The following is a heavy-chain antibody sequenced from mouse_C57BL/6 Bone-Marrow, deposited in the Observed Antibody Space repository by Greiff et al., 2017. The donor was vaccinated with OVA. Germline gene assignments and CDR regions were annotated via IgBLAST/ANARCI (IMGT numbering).Heavy chain of an antibody. CDR2: IYPRSGNT. V-gene: IGHV1-81*01. J-gene: IGHJ1*03. CDR3: ARAIYYGNWYFDV. Sequence: VQLQQSGAELARPGASVKLSCKASGYTFTSYGISWVKQRTGQGLEWIGEIYPRSGNTYYNEKFKGKATLTADKSSSTAYMELRSLTSEDSAVYFYARAIYYGNWYFDVWGTGTTVTVSS. D-gene: IGHD2-1*01. CDR1: GYTFTSYG.